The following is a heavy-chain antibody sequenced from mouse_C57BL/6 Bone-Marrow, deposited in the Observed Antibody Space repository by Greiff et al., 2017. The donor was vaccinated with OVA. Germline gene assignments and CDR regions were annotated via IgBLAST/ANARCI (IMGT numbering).Heavy chain of an antibody. CDR1: EYEFPSHD. V-gene: IGHV5-2*03. CDR2: INSDGGST. Sequence: EVKVEESGGGLVQPGESLKLSCESNEYEFPSHDMSWVRKTPEKRLELVAAINSDGGSTYYPDTMERRFIISRDNTKKTLYLQMSSLRSEDTALYYCARGRWDDGFAYWGQGTLVTVSA. CDR3: ARGRWDDGFAY. D-gene: IGHD4-1*01. J-gene: IGHJ3*01.